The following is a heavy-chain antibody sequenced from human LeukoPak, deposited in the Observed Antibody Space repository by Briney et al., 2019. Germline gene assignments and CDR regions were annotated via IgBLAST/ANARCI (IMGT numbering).Heavy chain of an antibody. Sequence: SQTLSLTCTVSGGSISSGGYYWSWIRQHPGKGLEWIGYIYYGGSTYYNPSLKSRVTISVDTSKNQFSLKLSSVTAADTAVYYCARGNYGDYVDWFDPWGQGTLVTVSS. V-gene: IGHV4-31*03. J-gene: IGHJ5*02. CDR3: ARGNYGDYVDWFDP. CDR1: GGSISSGGYY. CDR2: IYYGGST. D-gene: IGHD4-17*01.